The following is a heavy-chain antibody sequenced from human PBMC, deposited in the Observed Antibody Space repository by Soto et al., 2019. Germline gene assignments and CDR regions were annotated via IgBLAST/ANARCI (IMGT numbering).Heavy chain of an antibody. D-gene: IGHD3-22*01. CDR2: FDPEDGET. V-gene: IGHV1-24*01. CDR1: GYTLTELS. Sequence: VKVSCKFSGYTLTELSMHWVRQAPGKGLEWMGGFDPEDGETIYAQKFQGRVTMTEDTSTDTAYMELSSLRSEDTAVYYCAGGITMIVVVNPTSAFDIWGQGTMVTVS. J-gene: IGHJ3*02. CDR3: AGGITMIVVVNPTSAFDI.